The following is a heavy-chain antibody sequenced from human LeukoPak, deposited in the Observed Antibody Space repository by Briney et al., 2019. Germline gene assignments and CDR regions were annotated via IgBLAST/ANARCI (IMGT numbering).Heavy chain of an antibody. CDR3: ARDDAGTTMISPGAFDI. J-gene: IGHJ3*02. D-gene: IGHD4-23*01. V-gene: IGHV3-53*01. CDR1: GFTVSSNY. Sequence: GGSLRLSCAASGFTVSSNYMNWVRQAPGKGLEWVSIIYSGGATYYADSVKGRFTISRDTSKNMLYLQMNSLRAEDTATYYCARDDAGTTMISPGAFDIWGQGTMVTVSS. CDR2: IYSGGAT.